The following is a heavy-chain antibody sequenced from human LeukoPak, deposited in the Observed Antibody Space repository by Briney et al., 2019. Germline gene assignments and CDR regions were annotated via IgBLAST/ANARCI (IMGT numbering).Heavy chain of an antibody. Sequence: GGSLRLSCAASGFTFSDHYTDWVRQAPGKGLEWVGRSRNKAQKYITEYAASVKGRFTISRDDSKNSLYLQMNSLKTEDTAVYGRARCNGGSCPNWGEGAMVTVSS. CDR3: ARCNGGSCPN. D-gene: IGHD1-26*01. V-gene: IGHV3-72*01. J-gene: IGHJ4*02. CDR1: GFTFSDHY. CDR2: SRNKAQKYIT.